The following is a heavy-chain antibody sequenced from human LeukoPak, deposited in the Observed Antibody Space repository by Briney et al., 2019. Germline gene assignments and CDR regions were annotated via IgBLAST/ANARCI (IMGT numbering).Heavy chain of an antibody. J-gene: IGHJ4*02. CDR3: ARSGNYYDD. CDR1: GFTFSSYE. Sequence: PGGSLRLSCAVSGFTFSSYEMNWVRQAPGKGLEWISYISTSGSTIHYADSVKGRFTISRDNAKNSLYLQMHSLRAGDTAVYYCARSGNYYDDWGQGTLVTVSS. D-gene: IGHD1-26*01. V-gene: IGHV3-48*03. CDR2: ISTSGSTI.